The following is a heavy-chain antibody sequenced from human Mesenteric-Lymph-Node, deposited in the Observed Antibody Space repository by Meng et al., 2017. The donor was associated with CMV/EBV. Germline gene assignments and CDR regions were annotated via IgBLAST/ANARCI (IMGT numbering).Heavy chain of an antibody. CDR2: VDSDGSSA. CDR1: GFTFGSYW. CDR3: VRGWSGSHDY. Sequence: GSLKISCAASGFTFGSYWMHWVRQAPGEGLVWVSRVDSDGSSAIYADSVKGRFTVSRDNAKNTLYLQMNSLRAEDTAVYYCVRGWSGSHDYWGQGTLVTVSS. J-gene: IGHJ4*02. D-gene: IGHD1-26*01. V-gene: IGHV3-74*01.